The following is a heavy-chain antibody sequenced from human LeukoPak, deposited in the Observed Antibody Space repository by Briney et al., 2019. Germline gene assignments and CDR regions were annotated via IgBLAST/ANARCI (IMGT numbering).Heavy chain of an antibody. CDR1: GFTFSNYA. J-gene: IGHJ5*02. V-gene: IGHV3-23*01. D-gene: IGHD6-6*01. CDR3: ARDLRGGSSSRVDWFDP. Sequence: PGGSLRLSCAASGFTFSNYAMSWVRQAPGKGLEWVSGLSGSGGSTDYADSVKGRYTISRDNSKNTLYLQMNSLRAEDTAVYYCARDLRGGSSSRVDWFDPWGQGTLVTVSS. CDR2: LSGSGGST.